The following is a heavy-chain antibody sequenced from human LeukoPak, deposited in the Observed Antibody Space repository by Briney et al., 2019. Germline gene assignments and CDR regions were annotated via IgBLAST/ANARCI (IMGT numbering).Heavy chain of an antibody. CDR1: GGSISSYY. J-gene: IGHJ5*02. Sequence: SETLSLTYTVSGGSISSYYWSWIRQPPGKGLEWIGYIYYSGSTNYNPSLKSRVTISVDTSKNQFSLKLSSVTAADTAVYYCARGPSPYCSSTSCKDWFDPWGQGTLVTVSS. D-gene: IGHD2-2*01. CDR3: ARGPSPYCSSTSCKDWFDP. CDR2: IYYSGST. V-gene: IGHV4-59*01.